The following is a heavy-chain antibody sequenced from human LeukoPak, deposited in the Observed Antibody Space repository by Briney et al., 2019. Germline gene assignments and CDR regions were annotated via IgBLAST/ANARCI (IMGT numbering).Heavy chain of an antibody. CDR3: ARAVGGGYSFGPNFDY. J-gene: IGHJ4*02. D-gene: IGHD5-18*01. Sequence: GGSLRLSCAASGFTFGSYTMTWVRQAPGKGLEWVSYISDSGGTIYYADSVKGRFTISRDNAKNSLYLQMNSLRDEDTVVYDGARAVGGGYSFGPNFDYWGQGILVTVSS. V-gene: IGHV3-48*02. CDR1: GFTFGSYT. CDR2: ISDSGGTI.